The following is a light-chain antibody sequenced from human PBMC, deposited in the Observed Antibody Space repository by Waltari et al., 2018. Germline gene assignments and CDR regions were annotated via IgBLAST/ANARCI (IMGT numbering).Light chain of an antibody. V-gene: IGKV4-1*01. CDR2: WAS. J-gene: IGKJ1*01. CDR1: QSVLYNSNNKNY. Sequence: DIVMTQSPDSLAVSLGERATINCNSSQSVLYNSNNKNYLAWYQQKPGLPPKLLIYWASTRESGVPDRFSGGGSGTDFTLTISSLLAEDVAVYYCQQYYRTPLTFGQGTRVEIK. CDR3: QQYYRTPLT.